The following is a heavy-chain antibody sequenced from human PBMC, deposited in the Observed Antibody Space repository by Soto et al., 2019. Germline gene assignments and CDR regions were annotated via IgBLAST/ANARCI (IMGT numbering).Heavy chain of an antibody. CDR3: ARSTGRY. J-gene: IGHJ4*02. V-gene: IGHV4-30-4*01. Sequence: QVQLQESGPGLVKPSQTLSLTCTVSGGSISSDDYYWSWIRQSPGKGLEWIGYIYYSGSTYYNPSLKSRVAISIDSSKNQFSLKVRSVTAADTAVHYCARSTGRYWGRGTLVTVSS. CDR1: GGSISSDDYY. CDR2: IYYSGST.